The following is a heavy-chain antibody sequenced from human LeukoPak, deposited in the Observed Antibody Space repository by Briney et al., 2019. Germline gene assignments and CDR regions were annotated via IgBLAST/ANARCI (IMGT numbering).Heavy chain of an antibody. V-gene: IGHV3-23*01. D-gene: IGHD2-15*01. CDR1: GFTFSSYA. CDR3: AKDRWDLGYCSGGSCYSGYYFDY. Sequence: TGGSLRLSCAASGFTFSSYAMSWVRQAPGKGLEWVSAISGSGGSTSYADSVKGRFTISRDNSKNTLYLQMNSLRAEDTAVYYCAKDRWDLGYCSGGSCYSGYYFDYWGQGTLVTVSS. CDR2: ISGSGGST. J-gene: IGHJ4*02.